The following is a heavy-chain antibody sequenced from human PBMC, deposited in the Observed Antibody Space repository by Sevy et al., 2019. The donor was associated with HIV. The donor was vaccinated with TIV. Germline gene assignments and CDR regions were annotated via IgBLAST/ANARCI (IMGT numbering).Heavy chain of an antibody. CDR3: AREGDYGDDDFAS. D-gene: IGHD4-17*01. Sequence: GGSLRLSCTASGFTFSDYAMNWFRKAPGKGLEWIGFIRSKAYGETSEYAASVKGRFTISRDDSKNIAYLQLNSLKTEDTAVYYCAREGDYGDDDFASWGQGTLVTVSS. CDR2: IRSKAYGETS. J-gene: IGHJ4*02. CDR1: GFTFSDYA. V-gene: IGHV3-49*03.